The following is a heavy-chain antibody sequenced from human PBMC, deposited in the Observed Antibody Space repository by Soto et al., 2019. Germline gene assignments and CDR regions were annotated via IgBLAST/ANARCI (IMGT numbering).Heavy chain of an antibody. V-gene: IGHV5-10-1*01. CDR1: GYSFTSYW. CDR2: IDPSDSYT. J-gene: IGHJ6*02. CDR3: ARHNPIAVAGKPGYYYYGMDV. Sequence: PWESLKISCKGSGYSFTSYWISWVRQMPGKGLEWMGRIDPSDSYTNYSPSFQGHVTISADKSISTAYLQWSSLKASDNAMYYCARHNPIAVAGKPGYYYYGMDVWGPGTTDTVYS. D-gene: IGHD6-19*01.